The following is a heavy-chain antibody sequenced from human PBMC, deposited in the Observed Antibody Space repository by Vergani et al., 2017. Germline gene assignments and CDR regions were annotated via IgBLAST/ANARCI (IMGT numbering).Heavy chain of an antibody. Sequence: QVQLVQSGAEVKKPGSSVKVSCKASGGTFSSYAISWVRQAPGQGLEWMGRIIPIFGTANYAQKFQGRVTITADESTSTAYMELSSLRSEDTAVYYCARVPRYCSSTSCPNAFDIWGQGTMVTVSS. CDR3: ARVPRYCSSTSCPNAFDI. J-gene: IGHJ3*02. V-gene: IGHV1-69*13. CDR1: GGTFSSYA. CDR2: IIPIFGTA. D-gene: IGHD2-2*01.